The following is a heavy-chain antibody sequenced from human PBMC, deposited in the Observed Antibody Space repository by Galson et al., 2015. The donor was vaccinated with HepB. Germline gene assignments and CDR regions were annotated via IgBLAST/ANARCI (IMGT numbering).Heavy chain of an antibody. Sequence: SLRLSCAASGFTFSSYAMSWVRQAPGEGLEWVSGITGSGANTYYADSAKGRFTIFRDNSNSMLCLQLSGLRAEDTAQYYCVKDGGYSSGCYYFDFWGQGILVTVSS. CDR3: VKDGGYSSGCYYFDF. J-gene: IGHJ4*02. V-gene: IGHV3-23*01. CDR2: ITGSGANT. D-gene: IGHD6-19*01. CDR1: GFTFSSYA.